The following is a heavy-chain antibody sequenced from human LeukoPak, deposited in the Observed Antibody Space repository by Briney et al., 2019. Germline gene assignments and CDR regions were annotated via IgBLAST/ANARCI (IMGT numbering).Heavy chain of an antibody. CDR3: AREWLELLREGGAYYYYGMDV. CDR1: GFTFSSYA. J-gene: IGHJ6*02. V-gene: IGHV3-30*04. D-gene: IGHD1-26*01. CDR2: ISYDGSNK. Sequence: GGSLRLSCAASGFTFSSYAMQWVRQAPGRGLEWVAVISYDGSNKYYADSETGRFTISSDNSKNTLYLQMNSLRAEDTAVYYCAREWLELLREGGAYYYYGMDVWGQGTTVTVSS.